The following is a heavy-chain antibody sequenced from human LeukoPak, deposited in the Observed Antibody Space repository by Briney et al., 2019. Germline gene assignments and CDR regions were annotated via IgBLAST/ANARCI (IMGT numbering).Heavy chain of an antibody. D-gene: IGHD4-17*01. CDR1: GGSFSGYY. V-gene: IGHV4-34*01. CDR3: ARSQEADYGEIWFDP. Sequence: SETLSLTCAVYGGSFSGYYWSWIRQPPGKGLEWIGEINHSGSTNYNPSLKSRVTISVDTSKNQFSLKLSSVTAADTAVYYCARSQEADYGEIWFDPWGQGTLVTVSS. CDR2: INHSGST. J-gene: IGHJ5*02.